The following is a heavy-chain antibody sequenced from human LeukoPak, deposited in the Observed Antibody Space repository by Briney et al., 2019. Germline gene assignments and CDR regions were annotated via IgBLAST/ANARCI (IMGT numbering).Heavy chain of an antibody. J-gene: IGHJ6*02. Sequence: SETLSLTCSVSGGSVSSGISYWSWIRQPPGEGLEWIAYISDSGGSDYNPSLKSRVTISADTFKNHFSLKLTSVTAADTAVYYCATAPILRGEGGEHYKYGMDVWGQGTTVIVSS. D-gene: IGHD2-2*02. CDR2: ISDSGGS. CDR3: ATAPILRGEGGEHYKYGMDV. V-gene: IGHV4-61*03. CDR1: GGSVSSGISY.